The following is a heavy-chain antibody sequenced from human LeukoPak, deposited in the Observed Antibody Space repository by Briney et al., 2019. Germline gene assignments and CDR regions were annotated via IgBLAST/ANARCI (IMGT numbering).Heavy chain of an antibody. CDR1: GASISSRSNY. Sequence: SSETLSLTCTVSGASISSRSNYWGWIRQPPGKGLEWIGSIYYSGGTYYNPSLKSRVTISVHTSKNQFSLKLNSVTAADTAVYYCARHSMYDSGRHSFDNWGQGTLVTVSS. J-gene: IGHJ4*02. CDR2: IYYSGGT. V-gene: IGHV4-39*01. CDR3: ARHSMYDSGRHSFDN. D-gene: IGHD3-10*01.